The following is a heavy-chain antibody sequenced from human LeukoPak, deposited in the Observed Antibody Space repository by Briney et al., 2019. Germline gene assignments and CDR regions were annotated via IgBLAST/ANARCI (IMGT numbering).Heavy chain of an antibody. CDR2: ISGFNT. D-gene: IGHD2-8*01. V-gene: IGHV3-53*01. Sequence: GGSLRLSCAASGFIVSENYMSWVRQAPGKGPEWVSGISGFNTYYADSVKGRFTIFRDNSKNVLYLQMDRLRAEDTAVYSCAKDVCTSLRCLLYFDSWGQGTLVTVSS. CDR3: AKDVCTSLRCLLYFDS. CDR1: GFIVSENY. J-gene: IGHJ4*02.